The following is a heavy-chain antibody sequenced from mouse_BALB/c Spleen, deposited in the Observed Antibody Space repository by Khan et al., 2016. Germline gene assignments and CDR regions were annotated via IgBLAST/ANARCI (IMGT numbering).Heavy chain of an antibody. D-gene: IGHD2-4*01. CDR2: IWGDGST. CDR3: ASYYDYDGGFAY. V-gene: IGHV2-6-7*01. J-gene: IGHJ3*01. Sequence: QVQLKESGPGLVAPSQSLSITCTVSGFSLTGFSVNWVRQPPGKALEWLGRIWGDGSTDYNSGLNSRLSFSKDDSKSQVFLKMNSLQTDDTASNFCASYYDYDGGFAYWGQGTLVTVSA. CDR1: GFSLTGFS.